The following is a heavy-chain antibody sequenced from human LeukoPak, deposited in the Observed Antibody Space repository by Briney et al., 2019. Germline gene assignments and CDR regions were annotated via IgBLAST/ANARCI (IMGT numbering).Heavy chain of an antibody. CDR1: GFTFSSYW. D-gene: IGHD3-10*01. V-gene: IGHV3-74*03. CDR2: INSDGTTA. Sequence: GGSLRLSCAASGFTFSSYWMHWVRHAPGQGLVWVSRINSDGTTATYADSVKGRFTISRDNTKNTLYLQVNSLRAEDTAVYYCARDANFGYDAFDIWGQGTMVTVSS. J-gene: IGHJ3*02. CDR3: ARDANFGYDAFDI.